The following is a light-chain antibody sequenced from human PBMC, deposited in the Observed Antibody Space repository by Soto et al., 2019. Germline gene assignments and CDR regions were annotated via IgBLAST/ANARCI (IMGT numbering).Light chain of an antibody. J-gene: IGLJ1*01. CDR3: TSYTSTSTPYV. V-gene: IGLV2-14*01. CDR2: DVY. Sequence: QSVLTQPASVSGSPGQSITISCAGTSTDVGLYTYVSWYQQHPGKAPKLIIYDVYNRPSGVSNRFSDSKSGNTASLTISGLQAEDEADYYCTSYTSTSTPYVFGGGTKVTVL. CDR1: STDVGLYTY.